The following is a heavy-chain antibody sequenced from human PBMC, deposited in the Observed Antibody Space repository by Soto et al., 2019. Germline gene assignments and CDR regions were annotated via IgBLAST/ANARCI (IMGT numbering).Heavy chain of an antibody. CDR2: VIPIFGKP. CDR3: ARCHFDNSGPCYLES. V-gene: IGHV1-69*06. J-gene: IGHJ4*02. D-gene: IGHD3-22*01. Sequence: QVRLVQSEAEVKKPGSSVKVSCKASGGTFTSDATAWVRQARGQGLEWMGGVIPIFGKPSYTQKFQGRVTISPDKSTSTVYMELSSLKSQDTAVYYCARCHFDNSGPCYLESWGQGTLVTVS. CDR1: GGTFTSDA.